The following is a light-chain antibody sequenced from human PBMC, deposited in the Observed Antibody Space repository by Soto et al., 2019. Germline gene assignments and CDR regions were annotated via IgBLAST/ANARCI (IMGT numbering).Light chain of an antibody. CDR1: ASDVGAYNY. CDR3: CSYADTYTWL. V-gene: IGLV2-11*01. Sequence: QSVLTQPRSVSGSPGQSVTISCTGTASDVGAYNYVSWYQQHPGKAPKVMIYDVKKRPSGVPDRFSGSKFANTASLTISGLQAEDEADYYCCSYADTYTWLFGGGTQRTVL. J-gene: IGLJ2*01. CDR2: DVK.